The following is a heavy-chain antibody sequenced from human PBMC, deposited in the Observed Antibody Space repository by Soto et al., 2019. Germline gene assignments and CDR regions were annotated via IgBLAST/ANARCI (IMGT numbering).Heavy chain of an antibody. CDR2: FDPEDGGT. V-gene: IGHV1-24*01. J-gene: IGHJ4*02. CDR1: GYTLTELS. CDR3: ATNTAMVSTQRYYFYY. Sequence: ASVKVSCKVSGYTLTELSMHWVRQAPGKGLEWMGGFDPEDGGTIYAQKFQGRVTMTEDTSTDTAYMELSSLRSEDTAVYYCATNTAMVSTQRYYFYYWGQGTLVTVSS. D-gene: IGHD5-18*01.